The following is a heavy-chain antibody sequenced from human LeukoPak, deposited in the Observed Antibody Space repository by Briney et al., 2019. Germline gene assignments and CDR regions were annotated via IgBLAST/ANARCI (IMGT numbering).Heavy chain of an antibody. CDR2: IYSGGST. J-gene: IGHJ4*02. CDR1: GFTVSSNY. CDR3: ARYYYDSSGWDYFDY. Sequence: GGSLRLSCAASGFTVSSNYMSWVRQAPGKGLEWVSVIYSGGSTYYADSVKGRFTISRDNSKNTLYLQMNSLRAEDTAVYYCARYYYDSSGWDYFDYWGQGTLVTVSS. V-gene: IGHV3-53*01. D-gene: IGHD3-22*01.